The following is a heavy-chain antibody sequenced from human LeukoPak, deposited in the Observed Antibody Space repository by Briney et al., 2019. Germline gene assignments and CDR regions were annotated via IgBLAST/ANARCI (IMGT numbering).Heavy chain of an antibody. Sequence: SETLSLTCTVSGGSVSSGGYYWNWIRQPAGKGLEWIGRIYTSGSTNYNPSLKSRVTISVDTSKNQFSLKLSSVTAADAAVYYCARLAKVGATGAFDIWGQGTMVTVSS. CDR3: ARLAKVGATGAFDI. CDR2: IYTSGST. V-gene: IGHV4-61*02. D-gene: IGHD1-26*01. CDR1: GGSVSSGGYY. J-gene: IGHJ3*02.